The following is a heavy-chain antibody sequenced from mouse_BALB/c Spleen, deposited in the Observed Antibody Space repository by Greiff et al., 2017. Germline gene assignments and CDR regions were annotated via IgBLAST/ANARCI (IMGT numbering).Heavy chain of an antibody. V-gene: IGHV2-9*02. CDR1: GFSLTSYG. J-gene: IGHJ2*01. CDR3: ARDILDY. CDR2: IWAGGST. Sequence: QVQLKESGPGLVAPSQSLSITCTVSGFSLTSYGVHWVRQPPGQGLEWLGVIWAGGSTNDKSALMSRLSIRKDNSKSQDFLKMNSLQTDDAAMYYCARDILDYWGQGTTLTVSS.